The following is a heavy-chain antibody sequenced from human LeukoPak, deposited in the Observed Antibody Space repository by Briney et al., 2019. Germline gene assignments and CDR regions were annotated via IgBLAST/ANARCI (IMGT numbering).Heavy chain of an antibody. CDR2: INHSGST. CDR3: ARWTSIAALYNWFDP. J-gene: IGHJ5*02. D-gene: IGHD6-6*01. V-gene: IGHV4-34*01. Sequence: SETLSLTCAVYGGSFSGYYWSWIRQPPGKGLGWIGEINHSGSTNYNPSLKSRVTISVDTSKNQFSLKLSSVTAADTAVYYCARWTSIAALYNWFDPWGQGTLVTVSS. CDR1: GGSFSGYY.